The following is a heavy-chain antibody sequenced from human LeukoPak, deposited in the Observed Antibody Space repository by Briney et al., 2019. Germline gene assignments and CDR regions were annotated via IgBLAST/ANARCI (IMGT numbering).Heavy chain of an antibody. Sequence: ASVKVSCKASGYTFTSYYMHWVRQAPGQGLEWMGIINPSGGSTNYAQKFQGRVTMTRDKTTSKVYMELSRLRSEETAVYFCARATTYYYYMDVWGKGTTVTVSS. CDR1: GYTFTSYY. J-gene: IGHJ6*03. CDR3: ARATTYYYYMDV. V-gene: IGHV1-46*01. D-gene: IGHD5-12*01. CDR2: INPSGGST.